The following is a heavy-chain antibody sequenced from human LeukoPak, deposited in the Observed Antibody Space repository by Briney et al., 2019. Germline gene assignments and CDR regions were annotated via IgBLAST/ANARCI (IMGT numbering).Heavy chain of an antibody. V-gene: IGHV1-2*02. D-gene: IGHD3-16*01. CDR2: INPNSGGT. Sequence: WASVKVSCKASGYTFTSYGISWVRQAPGQGLEWMGWINPNSGGTNYAQKFQGRVTMTRDTSISTAYMELSRLRSDDTAVYYCARELGEPDAFDIWGQGTMVTVSS. CDR1: GYTFTSYG. J-gene: IGHJ3*02. CDR3: ARELGEPDAFDI.